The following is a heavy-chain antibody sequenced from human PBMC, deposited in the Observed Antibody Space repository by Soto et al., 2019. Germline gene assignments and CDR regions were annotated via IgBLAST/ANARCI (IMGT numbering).Heavy chain of an antibody. V-gene: IGHV1-3*01. CDR1: GYTFTSYA. D-gene: IGHD3-9*01. Sequence: ASVKVSCKASGYTFTSYAMHWVRQAPGQRLEWMGWINAGNGNTKYSQKFQGRVTITRDTSASTAYMELSSLRSEDTVVYYCARDPVLRYFDWFPPSDYFDYWGQGTLVTVSS. CDR2: INAGNGNT. CDR3: ARDPVLRYFDWFPPSDYFDY. J-gene: IGHJ4*02.